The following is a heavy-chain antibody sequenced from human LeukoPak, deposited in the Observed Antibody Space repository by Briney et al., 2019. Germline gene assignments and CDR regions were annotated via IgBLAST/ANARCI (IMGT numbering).Heavy chain of an antibody. CDR2: INHSGST. D-gene: IGHD2-2*01. CDR1: GGSFSGYY. CDR3: ARGVPAALYYFDY. Sequence: SETLSLTCAVYGGSFSGYYWSWIRQPPGKGLEWIGEINHSGSTNYNPSLKSRVTISVDTSKNQFSLKLSSVTAVDTAVYYCARGVPAALYYFDYWGQGTLVTVSS. V-gene: IGHV4-34*01. J-gene: IGHJ4*02.